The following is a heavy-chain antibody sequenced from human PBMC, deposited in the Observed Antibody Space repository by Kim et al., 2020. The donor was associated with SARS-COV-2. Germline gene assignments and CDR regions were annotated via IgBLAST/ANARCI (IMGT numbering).Heavy chain of an antibody. V-gene: IGHV4-59*01. Sequence: SETLSLTCTVSGGSISSYYWSWIRQPPGKGLEWIGYIYYSGSTNYNPSLKSRVTISVDTSKNQFSLKLSSVTAADTAVYYCARGPPGPSPKRAVTTHGWWFDPWGQGTLVTVSS. CDR2: IYYSGST. D-gene: IGHD4-17*01. J-gene: IGHJ5*02. CDR3: ARGPPGPSPKRAVTTHGWWFDP. CDR1: GGSISSYY.